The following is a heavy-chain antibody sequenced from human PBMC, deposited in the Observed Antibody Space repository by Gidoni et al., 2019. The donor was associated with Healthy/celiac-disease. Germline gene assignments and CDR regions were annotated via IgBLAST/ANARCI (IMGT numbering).Heavy chain of an antibody. CDR2: IKSKTDGGTT. D-gene: IGHD2-15*01. V-gene: IGHV3-15*01. Sequence: EVQLVESGGGLVKPGGSLRLSCAASGFTFSNAWMSWVRQAPGKGREWVGRIKSKTDGGTTDYAAPVKGRFTISRDDSKNTMYLQMNSLKTEDTAVYYCTTKFSVGVVAHYYFDYWGQGTLVTVSS. CDR3: TTKFSVGVVAHYYFDY. J-gene: IGHJ4*02. CDR1: GFTFSNAW.